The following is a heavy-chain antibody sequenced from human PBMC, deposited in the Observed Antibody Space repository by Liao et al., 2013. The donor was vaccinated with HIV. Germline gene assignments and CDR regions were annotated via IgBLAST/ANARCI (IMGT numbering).Heavy chain of an antibody. V-gene: IGHV4-4*07. J-gene: IGHJ3*02. CDR1: GGSISSYY. CDR2: VYSTGRN. CDR3: ARGDDAFDI. Sequence: QVQLQESGPGLVKPSETLSLTCTVSGGSISSYYWSWIRQPAGKGLEWLGRVYSTGRNIYNPSLNSRVTISLDTSQNQFSLRLDSVTAADTAVYYCARGDDAFDIWGQGTMVTVSS.